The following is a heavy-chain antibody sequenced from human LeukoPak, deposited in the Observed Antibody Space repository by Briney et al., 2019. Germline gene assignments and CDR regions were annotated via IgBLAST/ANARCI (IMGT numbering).Heavy chain of an antibody. V-gene: IGHV4-38-2*02. J-gene: IGHJ4*02. D-gene: IGHD6-19*01. CDR2: VYHSGST. CDR1: GYSISNGYY. Sequence: PSETLSLTCSVSGYSISNGYYWGWIRQPPGKGLEWIGIVYHSGSTYYNPSLKSRVTISVDTSKNRFFLKLNSVTAADTAFYYCARGLVKSGWTPCVAYWGQGTLVTVSS. CDR3: ARGLVKSGWTPCVAY.